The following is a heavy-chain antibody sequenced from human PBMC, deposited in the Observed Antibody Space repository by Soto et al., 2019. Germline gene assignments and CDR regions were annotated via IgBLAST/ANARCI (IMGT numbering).Heavy chain of an antibody. CDR2: IIPIFGTA. V-gene: IGHV1-69*13. D-gene: IGHD6-6*01. CDR1: GGTFSSYA. CDR3: ARADRSIADVVGP. Sequence: AASVKVSCKASGGTFSSYAISWVRQAPGQGLEWMGGIIPIFGTANYAQKFQGRVTITADESTSTAYMELSSLRSEDTAVYYGARADRSIADVVGPWGQGTLVTVSS. J-gene: IGHJ5*02.